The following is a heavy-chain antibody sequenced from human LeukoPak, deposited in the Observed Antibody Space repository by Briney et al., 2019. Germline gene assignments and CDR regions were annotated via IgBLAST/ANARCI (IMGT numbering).Heavy chain of an antibody. CDR3: YDAGYCSGGSCYGVDP. CDR2: INPNSGGT. CDR1: GYTFTGYY. Sequence: GASVKVSCKASGYTFTGYYMHWVRQAPGQGLEWMGWINPNSGGTNYAQKFQGRVTMTRDTSISTAYMELSRLRSDDTAVYYCYDAGYCSGGSCYGVDPWGQGTLVTVSS. J-gene: IGHJ5*02. V-gene: IGHV1-2*02. D-gene: IGHD2-15*01.